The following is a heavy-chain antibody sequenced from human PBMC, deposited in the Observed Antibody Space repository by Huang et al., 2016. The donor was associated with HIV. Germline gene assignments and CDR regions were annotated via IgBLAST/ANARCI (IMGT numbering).Heavy chain of an antibody. CDR2: ISGRGGRT. CDR3: AEEVSGYSYGIDY. D-gene: IGHD5-18*01. J-gene: IGHJ4*02. CDR1: GFTFSNYA. V-gene: IGHV3-23*01. Sequence: EVQLLESGGGLVQPGGSLRLSCIASGFTFSNYAMSWVRQAPGKGLELVSAISGRGGRTYYADSVKGRFTISRDNFKNTLYLQMNSLRAEDTAVYYCAEEVSGYSYGIDYWGQGTLVTVSS.